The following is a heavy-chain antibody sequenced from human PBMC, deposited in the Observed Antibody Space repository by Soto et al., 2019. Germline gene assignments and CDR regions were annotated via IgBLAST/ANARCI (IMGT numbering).Heavy chain of an antibody. V-gene: IGHV3-30*18. Sequence: QVQLVESGGGVVQPGRSLRLSCAASGFTFSSYGMHWVRQAPGKGLEWVAVISYDGSNKYYADSVKGRFTISRDNSKNTLYLQMNSLRAEDTAVYYCAKDGDTYSSSWYGPGRGLTWFDPWGQGTLVTVSS. J-gene: IGHJ5*02. CDR1: GFTFSSYG. CDR3: AKDGDTYSSSWYGPGRGLTWFDP. CDR2: ISYDGSNK. D-gene: IGHD6-13*01.